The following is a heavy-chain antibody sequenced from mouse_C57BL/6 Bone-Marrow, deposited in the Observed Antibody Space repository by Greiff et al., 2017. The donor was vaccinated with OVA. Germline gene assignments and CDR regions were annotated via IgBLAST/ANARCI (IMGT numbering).Heavy chain of an antibody. Sequence: EVKLMESGGGLVKPGGSLKLSCAASGFTFSDYGMHWVRQAPEKGLEWVAYISSGSSTIYYADTVKGRFTISRDNAKTTLFLQMTSLMSEDTAMYYCARRENLAWFAYWGQGTLVTVSA. J-gene: IGHJ3*01. CDR1: GFTFSDYG. CDR3: ARRENLAWFAY. CDR2: ISSGSSTI. V-gene: IGHV5-17*01.